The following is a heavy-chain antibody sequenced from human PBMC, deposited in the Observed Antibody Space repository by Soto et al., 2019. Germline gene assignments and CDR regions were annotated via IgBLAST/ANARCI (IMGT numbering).Heavy chain of an antibody. V-gene: IGHV4-61*01. CDR2: IHDSYST. Sequence: SETLSLTCTVSGGSVSSRSFYWSWLRQSPGRGLEWIGYIHDSYSTNYSPSLKSRVTISVDASKNQFALRLRSVTTADAAVYYYARVPSRPLTADDQGDWILYYAMYVWGQGTTVTVSS. D-gene: IGHD1-1*01. CDR3: ARVPSRPLTADDQGDWILYYAMYV. CDR1: GGSVSSRSFY. J-gene: IGHJ6*01.